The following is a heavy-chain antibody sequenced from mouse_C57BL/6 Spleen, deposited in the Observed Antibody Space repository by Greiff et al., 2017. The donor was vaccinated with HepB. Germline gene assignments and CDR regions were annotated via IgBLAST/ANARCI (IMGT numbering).Heavy chain of an antibody. CDR3: AIPVITTVGGYAMDY. V-gene: IGHV1-82*01. D-gene: IGHD1-1*01. J-gene: IGHJ4*01. CDR2: IYPGDGDN. Sequence: QVQLQQSGPELVKPGASVKISCKASGYAFSSSWMNWVKQRPGKGLEWIGRIYPGDGDNNYNGKFKGKATLTADKSSSTAYMQLSSLTSEDSAVYFCAIPVITTVGGYAMDYWGQGTSVTVSS. CDR1: GYAFSSSW.